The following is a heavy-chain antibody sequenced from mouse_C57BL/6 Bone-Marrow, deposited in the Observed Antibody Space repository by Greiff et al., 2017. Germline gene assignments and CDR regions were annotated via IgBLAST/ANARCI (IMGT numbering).Heavy chain of an antibody. CDR1: GYAFTNYL. CDR2: LNPGSGGT. CDR3: ARRGTYYSNYGFYYAMDY. J-gene: IGHJ4*01. D-gene: IGHD2-5*01. V-gene: IGHV1-54*01. Sequence: QVQLQQSGAELVRPGTSVKVSCKASGYAFTNYLIEWVKQRPGQGLEWIGVLNPGSGGTNYNEKFKGKATLTADKSSSTAYMQLSSLTSEDSAVYFCARRGTYYSNYGFYYAMDYWGQGTSVTVSS.